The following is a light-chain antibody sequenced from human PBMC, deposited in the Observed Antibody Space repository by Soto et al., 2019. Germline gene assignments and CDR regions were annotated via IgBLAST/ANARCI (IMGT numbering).Light chain of an antibody. Sequence: HSVLTQPASVAGSPGQSITSSCTGSSRDVGGYHYVSWYQQYPGEAPKLVISEVSRRPSGISNRFSGSKTVNTASLTISGLQAEDEAEYLCRPYISTTSLSVFATGPKANVL. V-gene: IGLV2-14*01. CDR1: SRDVGGYHY. CDR3: RPYISTTSLSV. CDR2: EVS. J-gene: IGLJ1*01.